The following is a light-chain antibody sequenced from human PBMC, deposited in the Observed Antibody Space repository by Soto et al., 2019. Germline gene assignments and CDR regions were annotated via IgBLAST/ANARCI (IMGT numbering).Light chain of an antibody. CDR2: EDS. CDR3: CSYAGPYTWV. CDR1: SSDVGGYNL. V-gene: IGLV2-23*01. J-gene: IGLJ3*02. Sequence: QSVLTQPASVSGSPGQSITIYCTGTSSDVGGYNLVSWYQHHPGKAPKVMIYEDSERPSGVSNRFSGSKSGNTASLTISGLQAEVGADYYCCSYAGPYTWVFGGGTKLTVL.